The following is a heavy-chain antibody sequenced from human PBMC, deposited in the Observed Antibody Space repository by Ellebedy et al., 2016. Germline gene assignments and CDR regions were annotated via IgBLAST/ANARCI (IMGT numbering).Heavy chain of an antibody. Sequence: SETLSLTCTVSGGSISSGAFYWTWIRQHPGKGLEWIGNIYYSGSTYYKSSLKSRITISLDTSKNQFSLRLSSVTAADTAVYYCARDEGGSGSLSYWGQGTLVTISS. CDR2: IYYSGST. V-gene: IGHV4-31*03. D-gene: IGHD3-10*01. CDR3: ARDEGGSGSLSY. CDR1: GGSISSGAFY. J-gene: IGHJ4*02.